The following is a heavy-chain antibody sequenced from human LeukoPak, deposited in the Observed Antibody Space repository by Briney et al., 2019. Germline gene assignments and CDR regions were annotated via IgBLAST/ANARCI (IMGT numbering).Heavy chain of an antibody. J-gene: IGHJ4*02. CDR1: GFTFTNYA. D-gene: IGHD3-9*01. Sequence: PGTSLRLSCVASGFTFTNYAMSWVRQAPGKGLEWVSAITGSDGASHYADSVKGRFTSSRDNSKNTLYLQVNSLRAEDTAVYYCAKWGDYDILTGYYVPDYWGQGTLVTVSS. CDR3: AKWGDYDILTGYYVPDY. CDR2: ITGSDGAS. V-gene: IGHV3-23*01.